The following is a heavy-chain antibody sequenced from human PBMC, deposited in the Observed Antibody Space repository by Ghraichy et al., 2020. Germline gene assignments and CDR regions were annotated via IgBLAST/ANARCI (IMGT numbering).Heavy chain of an antibody. CDR2: ISSNGGST. J-gene: IGHJ4*02. Sequence: GGSLRLSCSASGFTFSSYAMHWVRQAPGKGLEYVSAISSNGGSTYYADSVKCRFTISRDNSKNTLYLQMSSLRAEDTAVYYCVKLLYSYGSRGAFDYWGQGTLVTVSS. CDR3: VKLLYSYGSRGAFDY. D-gene: IGHD5-18*01. V-gene: IGHV3-64D*06. CDR1: GFTFSSYA.